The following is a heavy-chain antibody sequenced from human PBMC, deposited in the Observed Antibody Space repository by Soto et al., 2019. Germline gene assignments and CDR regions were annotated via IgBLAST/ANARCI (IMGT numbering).Heavy chain of an antibody. V-gene: IGHV4-34*01. D-gene: IGHD2-8*01. CDR3: VRRSGVYNKGFYYYMDV. Sequence: SETLSLTCAVYGGSFGGYYWSWIRQPPGKGLEWIGEINHSGSTNYNPSLKSRVTISVDTSKNQFSLKLSSVTAADTAVYYCVRRSGVYNKGFYYYMDVWGKGTTVTVSS. J-gene: IGHJ6*03. CDR2: INHSGST. CDR1: GGSFGGYY.